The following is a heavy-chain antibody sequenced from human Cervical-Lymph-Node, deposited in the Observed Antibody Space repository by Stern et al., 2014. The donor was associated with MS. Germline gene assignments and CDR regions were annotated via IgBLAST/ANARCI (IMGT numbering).Heavy chain of an antibody. V-gene: IGHV4-34*01. D-gene: IGHD6-13*01. J-gene: IGHJ5*02. CDR3: ARGLSSSWIIDP. Sequence: QVQLQQWGAGLLKPSETLSLTCAVYGGSFSGYYWSWIRQPPGKGLEWIGEINHSGSTNYTPSLKSRVPISVDTSKNQFSLKLSSVTAADTAVYYCARGLSSSWIIDPWGQGTLVTVSS. CDR1: GGSFSGYY. CDR2: INHSGST.